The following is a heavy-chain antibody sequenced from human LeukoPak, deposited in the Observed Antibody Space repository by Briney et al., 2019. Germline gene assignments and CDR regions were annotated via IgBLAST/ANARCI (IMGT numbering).Heavy chain of an antibody. D-gene: IGHD3-3*01. Sequence: SETLSLTCTVSGGSICSYYWSWIRQPPGKGLEWIGYIYYSGSTNYNPSLKSRVTISVDTSKNQFSLKLSSVTAADTAVYYCARASNFWSGSNWFDPWGQGTLVTVSS. J-gene: IGHJ5*02. CDR2: IYYSGST. V-gene: IGHV4-59*01. CDR1: GGSICSYY. CDR3: ARASNFWSGSNWFDP.